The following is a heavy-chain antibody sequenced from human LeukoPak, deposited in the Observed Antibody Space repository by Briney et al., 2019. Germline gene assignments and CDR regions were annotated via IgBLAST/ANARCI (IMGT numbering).Heavy chain of an antibody. CDR2: IYPGDSDT. Sequence: FTXYXXXWXXQMPGKGLEWMGIIYPGDSDTRYSPSFQGQVTISADKSISTAYLQWSSLKASDTAMYYCARLRSTGPGDYLGQGTLVTVSS. CDR3: ARLRSTGPGDY. D-gene: IGHD2-2*01. J-gene: IGHJ4*02. V-gene: IGHV5-51*01. CDR1: FTXYX.